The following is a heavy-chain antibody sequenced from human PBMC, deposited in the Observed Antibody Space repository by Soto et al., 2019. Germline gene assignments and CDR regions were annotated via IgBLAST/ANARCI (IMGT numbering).Heavy chain of an antibody. CDR3: AHRVLRTVFGLVTTTAIYFDF. J-gene: IGHJ4*02. CDR1: GFSLTTSGVG. Sequence: QITLNESGPTVVRPTETLTLTCRFSGFSLTTSGVGVGWIRQSPGKAPEWLALFYWDDDKRYSASLKSRLTITKYTSKNQVVLTVSDLDPTDTATYYCAHRVLRTVFGLVTTTAIYFDFWGQGTPVAVSS. D-gene: IGHD3-3*01. CDR2: FYWDDDK. V-gene: IGHV2-5*02.